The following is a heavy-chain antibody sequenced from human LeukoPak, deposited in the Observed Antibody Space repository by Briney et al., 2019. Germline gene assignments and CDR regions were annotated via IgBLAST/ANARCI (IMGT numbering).Heavy chain of an antibody. CDR3: ARRSGSLDY. Sequence: KRGESLKISCNGSGYSFTSYWIGWVRQMPWKGVEWMGIIYPGDYDTSYSPSFQGQVTISAYKYISTAYLQWSSLKASATAMYYCARRSGSLDYWGQGTLVTVSS. V-gene: IGHV5-51*01. CDR2: IYPGDYDT. D-gene: IGHD1-26*01. J-gene: IGHJ4*02. CDR1: GYSFTSYW.